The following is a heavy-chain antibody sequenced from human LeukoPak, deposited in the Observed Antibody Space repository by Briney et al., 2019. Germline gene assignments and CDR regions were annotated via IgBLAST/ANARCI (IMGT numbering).Heavy chain of an antibody. CDR2: IYSGGTT. CDR3: ARSYSNHLFGMDV. J-gene: IGHJ6*02. Sequence: GGSLRLSCAASGLSFSTAWMGWVRQAPGKGLEWVSVIYSGGTTYYADSVKGRVAISRDNSKNTVFLQMNSVRAEDTAAYYCARSYSNHLFGMDVWGQGTTVTVSS. D-gene: IGHD4-11*01. CDR1: GLSFSTAW. V-gene: IGHV3-66*01.